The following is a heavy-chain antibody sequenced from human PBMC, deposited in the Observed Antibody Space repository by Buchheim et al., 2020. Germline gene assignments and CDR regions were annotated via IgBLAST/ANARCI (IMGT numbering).Heavy chain of an antibody. CDR3: ARSPGPNDSSGDYVF. Sequence: QVQLVESGGGVVQPGRSLRLSCAASGFTFSSYAMHWVRQAPGKGLEWVAVISYDGSNKYYADSVKGRFTISRDNSKNTLYLQMNSLRAEDTAVYYCARSPGPNDSSGDYVFWGQGTL. D-gene: IGHD3-22*01. CDR2: ISYDGSNK. CDR1: GFTFSSYA. J-gene: IGHJ4*02. V-gene: IGHV3-30-3*01.